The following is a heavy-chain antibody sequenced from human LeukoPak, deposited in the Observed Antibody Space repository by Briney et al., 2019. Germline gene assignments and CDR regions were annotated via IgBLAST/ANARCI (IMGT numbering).Heavy chain of an antibody. CDR3: AKEREYYDSSGYSGFDY. CDR2: ISGSGGRT. CDR1: GFTFSSYA. V-gene: IGHV3-23*01. J-gene: IGHJ4*02. D-gene: IGHD3-22*01. Sequence: GGSLRLSCAASGFTFSSYARSWVRQAPGKGLEWVSAISGSGGRTYYADSVKGRFTISRDNSKNTLYLQMNSLRAEDTAVYYCAKEREYYDSSGYSGFDYWGQGTLVTVSS.